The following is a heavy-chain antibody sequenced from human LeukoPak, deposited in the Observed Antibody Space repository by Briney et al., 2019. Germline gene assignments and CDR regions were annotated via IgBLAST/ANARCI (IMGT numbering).Heavy chain of an antibody. D-gene: IGHD3-16*01. CDR1: GFIVSSYS. V-gene: IGHV3-21*01. J-gene: IGHJ3*02. Sequence: PGGSLRLSCAASGFIVSSYSMNWVRQAPGKGLEWVSSISSSSSYIYYADSVKGRFTISRDNAKNSLYLQMNSLRAEDTAVYYCARGGRLDAFDIWGQGTMVTVSS. CDR3: ARGGRLDAFDI. CDR2: ISSSSSYI.